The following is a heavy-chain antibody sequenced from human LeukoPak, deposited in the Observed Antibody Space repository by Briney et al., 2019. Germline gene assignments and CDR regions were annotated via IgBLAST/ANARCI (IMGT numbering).Heavy chain of an antibody. V-gene: IGHV5-51*01. D-gene: IGHD3-22*01. Sequence: LGESLKISCKGSGYSFTSYWIGWVRQMPGKGLEWMGIIYPGASDTRYSPSFQGQVTISADKSISTAYLQWSSLKASDTAMYYCAVAHDSSGYFAYDYWGQGTLVTVSS. CDR3: AVAHDSSGYFAYDY. CDR2: IYPGASDT. J-gene: IGHJ4*02. CDR1: GYSFTSYW.